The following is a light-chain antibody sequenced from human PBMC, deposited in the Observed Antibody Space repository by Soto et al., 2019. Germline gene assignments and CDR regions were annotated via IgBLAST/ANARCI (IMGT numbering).Light chain of an antibody. V-gene: IGKV3-20*01. CDR1: CRVIGDY. J-gene: IGKJ1*01. Sequence: ENVLTQSPGTLSLSPGEGATLSCRVACRVIGDYLAWYQPKPGQAPRLLIHGASNRATGIPARFSGSGSGTDFTLTIGRLEPEDFAVYYCQQYLITPWTFGQGTKVDI. CDR2: GAS. CDR3: QQYLITPWT.